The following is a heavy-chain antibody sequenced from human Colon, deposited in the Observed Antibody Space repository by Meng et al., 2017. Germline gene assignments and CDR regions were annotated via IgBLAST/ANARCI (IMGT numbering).Heavy chain of an antibody. D-gene: IGHD1-26*01. CDR2: TYYRSKWYN. J-gene: IGHJ4*02. CDR3: ARYLIVGATRCYFDY. Sequence: VMLRQTLSLACSVTGYLFSSDSAACHWAKLHPLRGLVWLGRTYYRSKWYNDYAVSVKSRITINPDSSKNQFSLQLNSVTPEDTAVYYCARYLIVGATRCYFDYWGQGTLVTVSS. V-gene: IGHV6-1*01. CDR1: GYLFSSDSAA.